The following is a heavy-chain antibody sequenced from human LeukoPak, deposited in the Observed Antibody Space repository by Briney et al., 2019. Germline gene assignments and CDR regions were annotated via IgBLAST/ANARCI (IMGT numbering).Heavy chain of an antibody. CDR1: GFTFSGYA. V-gene: IGHV3-9*01. D-gene: IGHD3-10*01. CDR3: AIMNSGGFDY. J-gene: IGHJ4*02. Sequence: GGSLRLSCAASGFTFSGYAMHWVRQAPGKGLEWVSGIIWNSGNIGYADSVKGRFTISRDNAKNSLYLKMNSLRAEDTALYYCAIMNSGGFDYWGQGTLVTISS. CDR2: IIWNSGNI.